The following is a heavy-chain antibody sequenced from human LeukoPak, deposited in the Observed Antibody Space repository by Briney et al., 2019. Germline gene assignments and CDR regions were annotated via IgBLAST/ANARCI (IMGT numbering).Heavy chain of an antibody. Sequence: GGSLRLSCPASGFTFSSYGMHWVRQAPGKGLEWVAMIWYHGSNMYYADSVKGRFTISRDNSKNTVFLQMNSLRAEDTGVYYCARGGCARSSCYDNWGQGTLVTVSS. D-gene: IGHD6-13*01. J-gene: IGHJ4*02. V-gene: IGHV3-33*01. CDR2: IWYHGSNM. CDR1: GFTFSSYG. CDR3: ARGGCARSSCYDN.